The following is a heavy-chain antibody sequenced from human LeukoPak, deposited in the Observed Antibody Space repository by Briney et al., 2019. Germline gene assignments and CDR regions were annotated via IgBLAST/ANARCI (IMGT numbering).Heavy chain of an antibody. D-gene: IGHD3-10*01. CDR1: GFTFSNYW. Sequence: GGSLRLSCAASGFTFSNYWMSWVRQAPGKGLEWVANIKQDRSEKYYVDSVKGRFTISRDDAKNSLYLQMNSLSAEDTAVYYCARDRVTMVRGVRILDYYYYYMDVWGKGTTVTISS. CDR3: ARDRVTMVRGVRILDYYYYYMDV. CDR2: IKQDRSEK. J-gene: IGHJ6*03. V-gene: IGHV3-7*01.